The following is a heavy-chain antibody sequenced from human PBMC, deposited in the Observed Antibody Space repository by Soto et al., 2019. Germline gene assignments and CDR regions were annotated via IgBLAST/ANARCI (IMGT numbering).Heavy chain of an antibody. Sequence: GGSLRLSCAASGFTFSSYWMHWVRQATGKGLVWVSRINSDGSSTSYADSVKGRFTISRDNAKNTLYLQMNSLRAEDTAVYYCAGDFRLRLGELSYYFDYWGQGTLVTVSS. CDR2: INSDGSST. V-gene: IGHV3-74*01. CDR1: GFTFSSYW. D-gene: IGHD3-16*02. CDR3: AGDFRLRLGELSYYFDY. J-gene: IGHJ4*02.